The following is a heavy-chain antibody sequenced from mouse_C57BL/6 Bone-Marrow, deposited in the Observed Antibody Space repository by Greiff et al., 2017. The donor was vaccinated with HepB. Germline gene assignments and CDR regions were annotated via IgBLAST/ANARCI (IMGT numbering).Heavy chain of an antibody. J-gene: IGHJ2*01. V-gene: IGHV1-26*01. Sequence: EVQLQQSGPELVKPGASVKISCKASGYTFTDYYMNWVKQSHGKSLEWIGDINPNNGGTSYNQKFKGKATLTVDKSSSTAYMELRSLTSEDSAVYYCARGYYYGSIYFDYWGQGTTLTVSS. CDR2: INPNNGGT. CDR1: GYTFTDYY. D-gene: IGHD1-1*01. CDR3: ARGYYYGSIYFDY.